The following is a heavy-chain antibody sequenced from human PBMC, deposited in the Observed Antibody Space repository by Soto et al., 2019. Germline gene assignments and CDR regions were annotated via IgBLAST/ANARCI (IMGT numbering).Heavy chain of an antibody. CDR1: GFTFSSYA. V-gene: IGHV3-30-3*01. CDR3: ARVGVGYSSSSSYYYYGMDV. D-gene: IGHD6-6*01. Sequence: GSLRLSCAASGFTFSSYAMHWVRQAPGKGLEWVAVISYDGSNKYYADSVKGRFTISRDNSKNTLYLQMNSLRAEDTAVYYCARVGVGYSSSSSYYYYGMDVWGQGTTVTVSS. J-gene: IGHJ6*02. CDR2: ISYDGSNK.